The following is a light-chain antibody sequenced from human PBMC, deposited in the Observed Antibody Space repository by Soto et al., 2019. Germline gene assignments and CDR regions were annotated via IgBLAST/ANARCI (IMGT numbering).Light chain of an antibody. CDR1: QTVSNSY. CDR3: HQYSSSPPT. Sequence: EIVLTQSPGTLSLSPGERATLSCRASQTVSNSYLAWYQQQPGQAPRLLISGASSRATGIPDRFSGSGSGADFTLTISRLEPEDVAVYYCHQYSSSPPTFGGGTKVETK. J-gene: IGKJ4*01. CDR2: GAS. V-gene: IGKV3-20*01.